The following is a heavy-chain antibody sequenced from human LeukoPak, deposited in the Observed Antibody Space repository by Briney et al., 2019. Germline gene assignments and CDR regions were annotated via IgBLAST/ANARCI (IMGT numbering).Heavy chain of an antibody. J-gene: IGHJ4*02. V-gene: IGHV4-39*07. CDR1: GFSFSLYT. D-gene: IGHD2-15*01. Sequence: KAGGSLRLSCAASGFSFSLYTMNWVRQPPGKGLEWIGSIYYSGSTYYNPSLKSRVTISVDTSKNQFSLKLSSVTAADTAVYYCARVGGSSGGVDYWGQGTLVTVSS. CDR3: ARVGGSSGGVDY. CDR2: IYYSGST.